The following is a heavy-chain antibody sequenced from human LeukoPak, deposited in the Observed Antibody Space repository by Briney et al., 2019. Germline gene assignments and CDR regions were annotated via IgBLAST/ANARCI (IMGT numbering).Heavy chain of an antibody. V-gene: IGHV3-23*01. D-gene: IGHD2-15*01. Sequence: GGSLRLSCAASGFTFSSYAMTWVRQAPGKGLQWVSAISGSGGTTYYADSVKGRFTISRDNSKKTMYLQMKSLRAEDTAVYHCAKSEMYGNGGICYPYYYMDVWGKGTTVTVSS. J-gene: IGHJ6*03. CDR3: AKSEMYGNGGICYPYYYMDV. CDR1: GFTFSSYA. CDR2: ISGSGGTT.